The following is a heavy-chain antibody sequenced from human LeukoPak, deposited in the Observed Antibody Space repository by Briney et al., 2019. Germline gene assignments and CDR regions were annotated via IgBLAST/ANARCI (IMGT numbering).Heavy chain of an antibody. CDR3: ARGPHERSGYPDD. D-gene: IGHD3-22*01. CDR1: GYTFNTYG. CDR2: ISPYNGNT. V-gene: IGHV1-18*01. J-gene: IGHJ4*02. Sequence: ASVKVSCKASGYTFNTYGITWVRQAPGQGLEWMGWISPYNGNTNYAQKFQGRVTLTTDTSTSTAYMELRSLRSDDTAVYYCARGPHERSGYPDDWGQGTLVTVSP.